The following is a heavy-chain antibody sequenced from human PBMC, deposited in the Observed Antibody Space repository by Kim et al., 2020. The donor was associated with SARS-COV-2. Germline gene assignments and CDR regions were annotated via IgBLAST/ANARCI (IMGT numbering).Heavy chain of an antibody. Sequence: GGSLRLSCTASGFTFGDYAMSWFRQAPGKGLEWVGFIRSKAYGGTTEYAASVKGRFTISRDDSKSIAYLQMNSLKTEDTAVYYCTGSEKSVWSIDIWGQGTMVTVSS. J-gene: IGHJ3*02. D-gene: IGHD3-10*01. CDR2: IRSKAYGGTT. V-gene: IGHV3-49*03. CDR3: TGSEKSVWSIDI. CDR1: GFTFGDYA.